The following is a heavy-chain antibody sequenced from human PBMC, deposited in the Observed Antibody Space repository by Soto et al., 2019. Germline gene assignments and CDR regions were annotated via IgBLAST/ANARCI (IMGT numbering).Heavy chain of an antibody. D-gene: IGHD3-9*01. J-gene: IGHJ4*02. CDR3: ARDIKGLRYFDWQIHFDN. Sequence: GASVKVSCKASGYTFTNYGITWVRQAPGQGLEWMGWISAKNGNTNYAQKLQGRVTMTTDTSTSTAYMELRSLRSDDTAVYYCARDIKGLRYFDWQIHFDNWGQGTLVTVSS. CDR1: GYTFTNYG. CDR2: ISAKNGNT. V-gene: IGHV1-18*04.